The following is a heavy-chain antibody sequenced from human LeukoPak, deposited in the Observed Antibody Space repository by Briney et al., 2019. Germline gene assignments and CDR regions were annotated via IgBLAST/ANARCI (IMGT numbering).Heavy chain of an antibody. V-gene: IGHV7-4-1*02. Sequence: ASVTVSCKASGYTFTSYAMNWVRQAPGQGLEWMGWINTNTGNPTYAQGFTGRFVFSLDTSVSTAYLQISSLKAEDTAVYYCARVPAARSGTWLYYYYYYMDVWGKGTTVTVSS. D-gene: IGHD2-2*01. CDR3: ARVPAARSGTWLYYYYYYMDV. J-gene: IGHJ6*03. CDR1: GYTFTSYA. CDR2: INTNTGNP.